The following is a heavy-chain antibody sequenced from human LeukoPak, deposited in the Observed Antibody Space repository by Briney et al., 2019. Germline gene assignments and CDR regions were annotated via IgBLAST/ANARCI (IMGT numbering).Heavy chain of an antibody. CDR2: ISGSGSNT. CDR1: GFTFSNYA. D-gene: IGHD2-2*02. CDR3: VRDQGYCTTTSCYSAGGYFDY. J-gene: IGHJ4*02. V-gene: IGHV3-23*01. Sequence: GGSLRLSCGTSGFTFSNYALSWVRQAPGKGLEWVSAISGSGSNTYYADSVKGRFTISRDNSKNTLYLQMNSLRAEDTAVYYCVRDQGYCTTTSCYSAGGYFDYWGPGTLVTVSS.